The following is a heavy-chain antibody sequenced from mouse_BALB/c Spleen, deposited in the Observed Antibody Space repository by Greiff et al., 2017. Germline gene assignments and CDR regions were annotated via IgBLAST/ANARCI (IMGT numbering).Heavy chain of an antibody. J-gene: IGHJ2*01. CDR3: ASDIGTEGYFDY. Sequence: QVQLKQSGPGLVQPSQSLSITCTASGFSLTSSGVHWVRQSPGKGLEWLGVIWSGGSTDNNAAFLSGMSTRKANSNSQVFLKMNSLQANDTAIYSCASDIGTEGYFDYWGQGTTLTVSS. CDR2: IWSGGST. D-gene: IGHD2-14*01. V-gene: IGHV2-2*02. CDR1: GFSLTSSG.